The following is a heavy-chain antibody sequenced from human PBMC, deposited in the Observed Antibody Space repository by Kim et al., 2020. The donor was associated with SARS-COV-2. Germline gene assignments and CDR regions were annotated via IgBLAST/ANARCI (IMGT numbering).Heavy chain of an antibody. J-gene: IGHJ4*02. Sequence: RYSPSLKSRLTITKDTSKNQVVLTMTNMDPVHTATYYCARIRGYSGYDDYWGQGTLVTVSS. V-gene: IGHV2-5*01. CDR3: ARIRGYSGYDDY. D-gene: IGHD5-12*01.